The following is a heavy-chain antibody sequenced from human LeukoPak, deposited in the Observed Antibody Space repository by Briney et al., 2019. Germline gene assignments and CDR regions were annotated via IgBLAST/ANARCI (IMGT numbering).Heavy chain of an antibody. CDR3: ARAPSTAMVDWYFDL. CDR1: GFSLSTRGMR. V-gene: IGHV2-70*04. CDR2: IDWDDDK. J-gene: IGHJ2*01. Sequence: SGPTLVNPTQTLTLTCTFSGFSLSTRGMRVSWIRQPPGRALEWLARIDWDDDKYYSTSLKTRLTISKDTSKNQVVLTMTNMDPVDTATYYCARAPSTAMVDWYFDLWGRGTLVTVSS. D-gene: IGHD5-18*01.